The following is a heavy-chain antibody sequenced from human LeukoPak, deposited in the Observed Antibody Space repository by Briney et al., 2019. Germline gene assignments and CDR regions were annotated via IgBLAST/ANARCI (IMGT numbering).Heavy chain of an antibody. Sequence: SEALSLTCAVYGSSFSGYYWSWIRQPPGKGLEWIAEINHSGSTNYNPSLKSRVTISVDKSKNQFSLKLSSVAAADTAVYYCAISGSYYPQVDPWGQGTLVTVSS. J-gene: IGHJ5*02. V-gene: IGHV4-34*01. D-gene: IGHD3-10*01. CDR2: INHSGST. CDR3: AISGSYYPQVDP. CDR1: GSSFSGYY.